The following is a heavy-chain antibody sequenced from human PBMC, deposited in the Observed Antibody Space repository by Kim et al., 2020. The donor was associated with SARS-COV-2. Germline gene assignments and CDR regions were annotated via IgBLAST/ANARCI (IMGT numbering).Heavy chain of an antibody. D-gene: IGHD2-21*02. J-gene: IGHJ4*02. CDR3: ARVLLAYCGGDCSPFDY. Sequence: LQSGVTISVDTSKNQFSLKLSSVTAADTAVYYCARVLLAYCGGDCSPFDYWGQGTLVTVSS. V-gene: IGHV4-31*02.